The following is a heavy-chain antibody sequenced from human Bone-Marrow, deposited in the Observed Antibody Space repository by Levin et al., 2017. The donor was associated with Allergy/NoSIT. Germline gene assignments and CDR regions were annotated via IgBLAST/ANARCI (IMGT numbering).Heavy chain of an antibody. J-gene: IGHJ3*02. CDR3: TTGIAADLDAFDI. D-gene: IGHD6-13*01. CDR2: IKSKTDGGTT. CDR1: GFTFSNAW. Sequence: GESLKISCAASGFTFSNAWMSWVRQAPGKGLEWVGRIKSKTDGGTTDYAAPVKGRFTISRDDSKNTLYLQMNSLKTEDTAVYYCTTGIAADLDAFDIWGQGTMVTVSS. V-gene: IGHV3-15*01.